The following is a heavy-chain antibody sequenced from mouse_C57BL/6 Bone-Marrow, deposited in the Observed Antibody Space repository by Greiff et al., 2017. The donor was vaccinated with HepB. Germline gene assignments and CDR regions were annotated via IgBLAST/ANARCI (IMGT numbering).Heavy chain of an antibody. Sequence: VKLMESGAELVKPGASVKMSCKASGYTFTSYWITWVKQRPGQGLEWIGDIYHGSGSTNYNEKFKSKATLTVDTSSSTAYMQLSSLTSEDAAVYYCAREGLYDGSSYGYWYFDVWGTGTTVTVSS. V-gene: IGHV1-55*01. J-gene: IGHJ1*03. CDR2: IYHGSGST. D-gene: IGHD1-1*01. CDR1: GYTFTSYW. CDR3: AREGLYDGSSYGYWYFDV.